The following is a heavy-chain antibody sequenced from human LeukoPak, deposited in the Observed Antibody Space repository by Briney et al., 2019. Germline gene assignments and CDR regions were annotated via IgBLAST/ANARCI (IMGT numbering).Heavy chain of an antibody. CDR1: GGSISSSSYY. V-gene: IGHV4-39*01. Sequence: PSETLSLTCTVSGGSISSSSYYWGWIRQPPGKGLEWIGSIYYSGSTYYNPSLKSRVTISVDTSKNQFSLKLSSVTAADTAVYYCASQLPYYYYMDVWGKGTTVTISS. CDR2: IYYSGST. J-gene: IGHJ6*03. D-gene: IGHD1-26*01. CDR3: ASQLPYYYYMDV.